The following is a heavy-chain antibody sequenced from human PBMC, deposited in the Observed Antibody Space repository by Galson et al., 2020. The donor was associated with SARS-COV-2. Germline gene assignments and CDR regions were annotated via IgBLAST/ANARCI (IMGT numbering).Heavy chain of an antibody. CDR2: IPWNSGRI. CDR1: GFTFDDYA. Sequence: TGGSMRLSCAASGFTFDDYAMHWVRQAPGKGLEWVSGIPWNSGRIGYADSVKGRFTISRDKDKNSLYLQMNSLRAEDTALYYCAKDRVRLYGRCWYCLDYWGQGTLVTVSS. CDR3: AKDRVRLYGRCWYCLDY. J-gene: IGHJ4*02. D-gene: IGHD6-13*01. V-gene: IGHV3-9*01.